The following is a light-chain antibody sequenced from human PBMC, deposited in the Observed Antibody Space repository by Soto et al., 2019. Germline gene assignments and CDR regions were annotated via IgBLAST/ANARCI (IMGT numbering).Light chain of an antibody. CDR1: QGFSSW. Sequence: DIQMNQSPSSVSASVGARVTITCRAWQGFSSWLSWYQQKPGKAPNLLIYAAASFQSGVPSRFSSNGSGQDFTLAINSLQPKDFATYYCQQANSFHLTFGQGNNLAIK. CDR3: QQANSFHLT. J-gene: IGKJ2*01. CDR2: AAA. V-gene: IGKV1-12*01.